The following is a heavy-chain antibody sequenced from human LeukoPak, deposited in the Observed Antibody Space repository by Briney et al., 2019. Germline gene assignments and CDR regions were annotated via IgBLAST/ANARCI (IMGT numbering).Heavy chain of an antibody. Sequence: GGSLRLSCAASGFTFKNHGMYWVRQPPGKGLEWVAVIWFDGSNKYYAEAVQGRFTISRDNSRNILSLQMDSVRVEDTAVYCCVRWGPGAAVDYWGQGTQVTVSS. CDR2: IWFDGSNK. CDR1: GFTFKNHG. D-gene: IGHD6-13*01. CDR3: VRWGPGAAVDY. J-gene: IGHJ4*02. V-gene: IGHV3-33*01.